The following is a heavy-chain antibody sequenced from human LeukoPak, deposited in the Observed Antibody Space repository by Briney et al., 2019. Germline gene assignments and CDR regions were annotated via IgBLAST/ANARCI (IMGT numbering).Heavy chain of an antibody. CDR3: ASRPNLSTYDY. CDR1: GFTFSSYT. D-gene: IGHD6-6*01. Sequence: GGSLRLSCAASGFTFSSYTMNWVRQAPGKGLEWVSFISSSSSYVYYADSAKGRFTISRDNAKNSLYLQMNSLRAEDTAVYYCASRPNLSTYDYWGQGALVTVSS. CDR2: ISSSSSYV. V-gene: IGHV3-21*01. J-gene: IGHJ4*02.